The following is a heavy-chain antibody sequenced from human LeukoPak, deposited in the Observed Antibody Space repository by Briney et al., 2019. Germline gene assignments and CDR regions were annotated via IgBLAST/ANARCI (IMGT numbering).Heavy chain of an antibody. D-gene: IGHD2-2*01. Sequence: GGPLRLSCAASGFTFSSYAMHWVRQAPGKGLEYVSAISSNGGSTYYANSVKGRFTISRDNSKNTLYLQMGSLRAEDMAVYYCARGAIGYCSSTSCYVYYYYYYMDVWGKGTTVTVSS. CDR1: GFTFSSYA. CDR2: ISSNGGST. V-gene: IGHV3-64*01. J-gene: IGHJ6*03. CDR3: ARGAIGYCSSTSCYVYYYYYYMDV.